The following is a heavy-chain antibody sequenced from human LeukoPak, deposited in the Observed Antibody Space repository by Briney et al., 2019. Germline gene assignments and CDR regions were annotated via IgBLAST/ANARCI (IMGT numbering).Heavy chain of an antibody. CDR2: FDPEDGET. D-gene: IGHD5-18*01. V-gene: IGHV1-24*01. CDR1: GYTLTELS. J-gene: IGHJ4*02. CDR3: ATVPAMVTHFDY. Sequence: SVKVSCKVSGYTLTELSMHWVRQAPGKGLEWMGGFDPEDGETIYAQKFQGRVTMTEDTSTDTAYMELSSLRSEDTAVYYCATVPAMVTHFDYWGQETLVTVSS.